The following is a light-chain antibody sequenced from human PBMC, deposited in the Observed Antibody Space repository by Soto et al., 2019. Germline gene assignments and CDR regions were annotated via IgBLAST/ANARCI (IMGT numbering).Light chain of an antibody. V-gene: IGKV3-15*01. CDR1: QSVSST. Sequence: IVMTQSPATLSVSPGERAILSCRASQSVSSTLAWYQQKPGQAPRLLIYGAYIRATGIPARFSGSGSGTDFTLTISRLEPEDFAVYYCQQYGSRGFGQGTKVDIK. J-gene: IGKJ1*01. CDR2: GAY. CDR3: QQYGSRG.